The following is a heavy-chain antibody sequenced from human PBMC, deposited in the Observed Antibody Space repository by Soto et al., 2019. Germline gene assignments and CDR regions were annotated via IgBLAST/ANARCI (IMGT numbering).Heavy chain of an antibody. D-gene: IGHD2-15*01. J-gene: IGHJ4*02. V-gene: IGHV4-39*02. Sequence: PSETLSLTCTVSGGSINSNNYYWAWIRRPPGKGLAWIASIYYDGSTYYNPSLKSRVSISVDTSKNHLSLKLSSATAADTPVYYCAKVVVAATRHTDFDSWGQGTLVTVSS. CDR1: GGSINSNNYY. CDR2: IYYDGST. CDR3: AKVVVAATRHTDFDS.